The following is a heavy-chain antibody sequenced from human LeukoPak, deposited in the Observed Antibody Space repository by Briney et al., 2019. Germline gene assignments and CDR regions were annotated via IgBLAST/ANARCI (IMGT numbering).Heavy chain of an antibody. Sequence: GGSLRLSCTASGFAFSNHAMSWVRQAPGKGLEWVSSISISGGTTYYADSVKGRFTISRENSKSTLYLQMNSLRADDTAVYYCADEIRPNDYWGQGTLVTVSS. CDR1: GFAFSNHA. D-gene: IGHD4-17*01. J-gene: IGHJ4*02. CDR2: ISISGGTT. V-gene: IGHV3-23*01. CDR3: ADEIRPNDY.